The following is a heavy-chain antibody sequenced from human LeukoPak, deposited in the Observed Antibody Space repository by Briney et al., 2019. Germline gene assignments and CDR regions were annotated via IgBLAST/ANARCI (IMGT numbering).Heavy chain of an antibody. D-gene: IGHD7-27*01. V-gene: IGHV4-39*01. CDR1: GGSISSSSYY. J-gene: IGHJ5*02. CDR3: ARHGFYWGFYEFDP. Sequence: TSETLSLTCTVSGGSISSSSYYWGWIRQPPGKGLEWIGSIYYSGSTYYNPSLKSRVTISVDTSKNQFSLKLSSVTAADTAVYYCARHGFYWGFYEFDPWGQGTLVTVSS. CDR2: IYYSGST.